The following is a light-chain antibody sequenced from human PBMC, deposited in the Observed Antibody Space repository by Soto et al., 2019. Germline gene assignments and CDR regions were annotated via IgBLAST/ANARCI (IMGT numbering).Light chain of an antibody. J-gene: IGLJ2*01. CDR1: RSDVADYNY. Sequence: QSALTQPASVAGSPGQSITISCPGTRSDVADYNYVSWYQQHPGKPPKLVIYEVSGRPSGISNRFSGSKSGNTAYLTISGLQAEEEADAYCSSYTTSSTLVVFGGGTQLTVL. V-gene: IGLV2-14*01. CDR2: EVS. CDR3: SSYTTSSTLVV.